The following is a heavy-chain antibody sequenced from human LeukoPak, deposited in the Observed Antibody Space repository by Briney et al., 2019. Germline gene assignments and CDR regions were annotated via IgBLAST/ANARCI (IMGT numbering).Heavy chain of an antibody. J-gene: IGHJ3*02. CDR1: GFTFSSYA. Sequence: GRSLRLSCAASGFTFSSYAVHWVRQAPGKGLEWVAVIAYDGTNKYYADSVKGRFTISRDNSKNTLYLQMNSLRAEDTAVYYCAKDLVGWDDAFDIWGQGTMVTVSS. D-gene: IGHD1-26*01. V-gene: IGHV3-30-3*02. CDR2: IAYDGTNK. CDR3: AKDLVGWDDAFDI.